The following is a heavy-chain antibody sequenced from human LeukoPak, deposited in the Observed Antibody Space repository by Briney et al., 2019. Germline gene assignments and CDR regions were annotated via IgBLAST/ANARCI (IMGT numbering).Heavy chain of an antibody. D-gene: IGHD3-22*01. Sequence: GGSLRLSCAASGFTFSSYAMSWVRQAPGKGLEWVSAISGSGGSTYYADSVKGRFTISRDNSKNTLYLQMNSLRAEDTAVYYCATLGYYYDSSGYSGAFDIWGQGTMVTVSS. CDR3: ATLGYYYDSSGYSGAFDI. CDR2: ISGSGGST. J-gene: IGHJ3*02. CDR1: GFTFSSYA. V-gene: IGHV3-23*01.